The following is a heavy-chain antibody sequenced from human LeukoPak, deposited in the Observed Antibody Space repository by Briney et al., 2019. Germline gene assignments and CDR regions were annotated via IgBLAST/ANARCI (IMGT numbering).Heavy chain of an antibody. CDR1: GFTFSTYG. J-gene: IGHJ4*02. V-gene: IGHV3-49*04. CDR3: SRDQTPYY. Sequence: PGGSLRLSCVASGFTFSTYGMSWVRQAPGKGLEWVGFIASKTYGGTAEYAASVKGRFTISRDDSKSIAYLQMNSLKTEDTAVYFCSRDQTPYYWGQGTLVTVSS. CDR2: IASKTYGGTA.